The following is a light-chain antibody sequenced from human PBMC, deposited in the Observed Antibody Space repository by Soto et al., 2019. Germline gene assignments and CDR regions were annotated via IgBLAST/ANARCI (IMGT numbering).Light chain of an antibody. CDR1: QSVISNY. J-gene: IGKJ1*01. CDR3: QQYGTSAGT. Sequence: EIVLTQSPCTLSLSPGERATLSCRASQSVISNYLAWYQQKPGQAPRVLIYGASSRSAGIPDRFSGSGSGTDFTLTISRLEPEDFAVYYCQQYGTSAGTFGQGSKVDIK. CDR2: GAS. V-gene: IGKV3-20*01.